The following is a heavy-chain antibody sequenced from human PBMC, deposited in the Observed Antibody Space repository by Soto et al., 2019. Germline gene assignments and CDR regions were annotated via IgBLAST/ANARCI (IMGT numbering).Heavy chain of an antibody. CDR2: IYYSGST. J-gene: IGHJ6*02. V-gene: IGHV4-59*01. D-gene: IGHD2-15*01. CDR3: ARDIGGYGGV. Sequence: KPSETLSLTCTVSGGSISSYYWSWIRQPPGKGLEWIGYIYYSGSTNYNPSLKSRVTISVDTSKNQFSLKLSSVTAADTAVYYCARDIGGYGGVWGQGTTVTVSS. CDR1: GGSISSYY.